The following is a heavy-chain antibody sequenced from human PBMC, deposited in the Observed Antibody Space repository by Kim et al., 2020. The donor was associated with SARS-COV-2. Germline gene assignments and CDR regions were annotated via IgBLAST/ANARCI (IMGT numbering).Heavy chain of an antibody. Sequence: DYAPKFQGRVTITADDSTATVDMQLSSLRFEDPAVYYCARGGFSSSWRFEYWGQGTLVTVSS. J-gene: IGHJ4*02. D-gene: IGHD6-13*01. CDR3: ARGGFSSSWRFEY. V-gene: IGHV1-69*01.